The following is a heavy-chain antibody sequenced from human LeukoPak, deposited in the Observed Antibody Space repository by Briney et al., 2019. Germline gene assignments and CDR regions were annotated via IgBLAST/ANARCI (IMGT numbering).Heavy chain of an antibody. V-gene: IGHV4-34*01. J-gene: IGHJ4*02. CDR1: GGSFSGYY. Sequence: KPSETLSLTCAVYGGSFSGYYWSWIRQPPGKGLEWIGEINHSGSTNYNPSLKSRVTISVDTSKNQFSLKLSSVTAADTAVYYCARVAFSGAVDYWGQGTLVTVPS. CDR3: ARVAFSGAVDY. CDR2: INHSGST. D-gene: IGHD1-14*01.